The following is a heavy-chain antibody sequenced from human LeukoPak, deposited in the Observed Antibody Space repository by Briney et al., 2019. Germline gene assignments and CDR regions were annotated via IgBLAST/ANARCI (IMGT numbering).Heavy chain of an antibody. CDR1: GGSISSYY. Sequence: SETLSLTCTVSGGSISSYYWSWIRQPAGKGLEWIGRIYTSGSTNYNPSLKSRVTMSVDTSKNQFSLKLSSVTAADTAVYYCARDSPYGSGSYYKGSWFDPWGQGTLVTVSS. CDR3: ARDSPYGSGSYYKGSWFDP. D-gene: IGHD3-10*01. V-gene: IGHV4-4*07. J-gene: IGHJ5*02. CDR2: IYTSGST.